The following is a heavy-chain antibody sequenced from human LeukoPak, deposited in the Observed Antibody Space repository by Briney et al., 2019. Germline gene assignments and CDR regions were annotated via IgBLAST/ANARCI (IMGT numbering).Heavy chain of an antibody. CDR3: ARDVGITVADSFDP. CDR2: IHIYRGNT. V-gene: IGHV1-18*01. J-gene: IGHJ5*02. Sequence: RASVKVSCKASGYTFTSYAMNWVRQAPGQGLEWMGWIHIYRGNTNYAQKFQGRVTMTTDTSTSTVYMEVRGLRSDDTAMYYCARDVGITVADSFDPWGQGTLVTVSS. CDR1: GYTFTSYA. D-gene: IGHD6-13*01.